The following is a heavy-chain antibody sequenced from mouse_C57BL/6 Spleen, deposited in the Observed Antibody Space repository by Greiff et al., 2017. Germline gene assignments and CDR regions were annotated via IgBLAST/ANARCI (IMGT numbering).Heavy chain of an antibody. V-gene: IGHV1-69*01. J-gene: IGHJ4*01. Sequence: QVQLQQSGAELVMPGASVKLSCKASGYTFTSYWMHWVKQRPGQGLEWIGEIDPSDSYTNYNQKFKGKSTLTVDKSSSTAYMQLSSLTSEDSAVYYCARRTGHYYAMDYWGQGTSVTVSS. CDR3: ARRTGHYYAMDY. CDR2: IDPSDSYT. CDR1: GYTFTSYW. D-gene: IGHD4-1*01.